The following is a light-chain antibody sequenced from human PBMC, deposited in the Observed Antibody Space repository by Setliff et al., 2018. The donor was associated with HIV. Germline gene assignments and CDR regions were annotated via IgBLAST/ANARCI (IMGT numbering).Light chain of an antibody. V-gene: IGLV2-23*02. Sequence: QSALAQPASVSGSPGQSITISCTGTSSDVGNYNLVSWYQQHPGTAPKLIMFEVRNRPSGVSSRFSGSKSGNMASLTISGLQGDDEADYYCCSYAGSGTNVFGTGTKVTVL. J-gene: IGLJ1*01. CDR1: SSDVGNYNL. CDR2: EVR. CDR3: CSYAGSGTNV.